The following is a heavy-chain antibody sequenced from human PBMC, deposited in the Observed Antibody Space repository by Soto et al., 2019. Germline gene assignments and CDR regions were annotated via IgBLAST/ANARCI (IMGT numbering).Heavy chain of an antibody. CDR3: ARDLGSGVSNWFDP. CDR2: IIPIFGTA. D-gene: IGHD2-8*01. J-gene: IGHJ5*02. V-gene: IGHV1-69*13. Sequence: ASVKVSCKASGGTFSSYAISWVRQAPGQGLEWMGGIIPIFGTANYAQKFQGRVTITADESTSTAYMELSSLRSEDTAVYYCARDLGSGVSNWFDPWGQGTLVTVS. CDR1: GGTFSSYA.